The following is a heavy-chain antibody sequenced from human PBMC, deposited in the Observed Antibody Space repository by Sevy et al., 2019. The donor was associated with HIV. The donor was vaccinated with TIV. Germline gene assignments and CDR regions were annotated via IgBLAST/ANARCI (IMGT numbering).Heavy chain of an antibody. V-gene: IGHV3-66*01. Sequence: GGSLRLSCAASGLSVSDNYMNWVRQAPGKGLELVSVIYSDGRTYYPDSVKGRFSISRDNSKNTLYLHMKSLRPEDTAVYYCARDRYYDASGYYYYYYGMDVWGQGTTVNVSS. CDR2: IYSDGRT. CDR3: ARDRYYDASGYYYYYYGMDV. D-gene: IGHD3-22*01. J-gene: IGHJ6*02. CDR1: GLSVSDNY.